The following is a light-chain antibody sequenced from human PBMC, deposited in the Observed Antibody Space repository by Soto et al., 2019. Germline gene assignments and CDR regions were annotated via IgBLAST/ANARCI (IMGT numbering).Light chain of an antibody. CDR1: QSVSRL. CDR3: QQRSNWPLT. V-gene: IGKV3-11*01. CDR2: DAS. J-gene: IGKJ4*01. Sequence: EIVLTQPPATLSLSPGESATLSCRASQSVSRLLAWYQQKPGQPPRLLIYDASSRATGIPFRFSGSGSGTDFTLTISSLEPEDVAVYYCQQRSNWPLTFGGGTKVEIK.